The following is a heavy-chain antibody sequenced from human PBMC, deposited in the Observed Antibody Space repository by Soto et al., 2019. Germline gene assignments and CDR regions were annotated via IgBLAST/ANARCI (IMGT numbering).Heavy chain of an antibody. J-gene: IGHJ6*03. D-gene: IGHD3-22*01. Sequence: SETLSLTCTVSCGSISSDSWSWIRQTPGKGLSWFRHIFDTGITKYNSSLRSRVTTSLDTSKTQFSLTLTSVTAADTVVYYRARRGFGLFYYGTSGSPDFYYYNMDVWGQGTTVT. CDR1: CGSISSDS. CDR2: IFDTGIT. CDR3: ARRGFGLFYYGTSGSPDFYYYNMDV. V-gene: IGHV4-59*08.